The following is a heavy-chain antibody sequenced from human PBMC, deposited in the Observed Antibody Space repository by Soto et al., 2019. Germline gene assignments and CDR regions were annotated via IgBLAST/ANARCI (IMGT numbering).Heavy chain of an antibody. CDR1: GYTFTSYD. CDR2: MNPISGNS. CDR3: VPGLFNPFLELHS. V-gene: IGHV1-8*01. D-gene: IGHD1-26*01. J-gene: IGHJ4*02. Sequence: QVQLVQSGAEVKKPGASVKVSCKASGYTFTSYDINWVRQAAGQGLEWMGWMNPISGNSGYAQRFQGRVTMTRNTSISTAYMELSSLRSEDTAVYDCVPGLFNPFLELHSWGQGTLVTVSS.